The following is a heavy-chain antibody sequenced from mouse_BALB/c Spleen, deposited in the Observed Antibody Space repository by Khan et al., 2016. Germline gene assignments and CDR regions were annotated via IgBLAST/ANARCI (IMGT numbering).Heavy chain of an antibody. CDR3: TTKVYYFDY. CDR2: ISSGGSS. Sequence: EVELVESGGGLMKPGGSLKLSCAASGFTFSSYAMSWVRQTPEKRLEWVASISSGGSSFYPDILKDRFTISRDNARNILSLQMSSLRSEDTAMYYCTTKVYYFDYWGQGTTLTVSS. V-gene: IGHV5-6-5*01. J-gene: IGHJ2*01. CDR1: GFTFSSYA.